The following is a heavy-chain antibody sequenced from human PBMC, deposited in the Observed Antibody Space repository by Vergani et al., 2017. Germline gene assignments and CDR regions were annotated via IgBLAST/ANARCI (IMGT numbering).Heavy chain of an antibody. V-gene: IGHV4-34*01. Sequence: QVQLQQWGAGLLKPSETLSLTCAVYGGSFSGYYWSWIRQPPGKGLEWIGEINHSGSTNYNPSLKSRVTISVETSKNQFSLKLSSVTAADTAVYYCAGGRGYSYGSRYISDYWGQGTLVTVSS. D-gene: IGHD5-18*01. CDR3: AGGRGYSYGSRYISDY. CDR1: GGSFSGYY. CDR2: INHSGST. J-gene: IGHJ4*02.